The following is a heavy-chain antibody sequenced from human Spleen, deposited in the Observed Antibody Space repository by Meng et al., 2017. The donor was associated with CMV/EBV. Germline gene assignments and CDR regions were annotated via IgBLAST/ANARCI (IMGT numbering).Heavy chain of an antibody. V-gene: IGHV3-9*01. CDR2: ISWRSNSI. CDR3: AKWGLVVNAFDS. J-gene: IGHJ3*02. D-gene: IGHD1-26*01. Sequence: SLKISCVTSGFNFDDYGMSWVRQAPGKGLEWVSGISWRSNSIDYADSVKGRFIISRDNAKNSLYLQMNRLRAEDTALYYCAKWGLVVNAFDSWGQGTMVTVSS. CDR1: GFNFDDYG.